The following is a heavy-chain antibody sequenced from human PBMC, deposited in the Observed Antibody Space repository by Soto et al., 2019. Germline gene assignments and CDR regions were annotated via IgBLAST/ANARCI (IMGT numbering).Heavy chain of an antibody. J-gene: IGHJ5*02. D-gene: IGHD3-22*01. CDR2: ISGSGGGT. V-gene: IGHV3-23*01. CDR1: GFSFSSYA. Sequence: EVQLLESGGGLVQPGGSLRLSCAASGFSFSSYAMSWVRQAPGKGLDWVSTISGSGGGTYYADSVKGRFTISRDNSKNTLYLQMYSLRAEDTAVYYCAKDQVEGYYDTGGSQGSWGQGTLVTVSS. CDR3: AKDQVEGYYDTGGSQGS.